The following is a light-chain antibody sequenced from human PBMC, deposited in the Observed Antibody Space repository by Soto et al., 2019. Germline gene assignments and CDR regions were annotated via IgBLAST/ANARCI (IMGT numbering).Light chain of an antibody. Sequence: EIVLTQPPGTLSLSPGERATLSCRASQSLRSIYLAWFQQKPGQAPRLLIYGASSRATGIPDRFSGSGSGTDFTLTISRLEPEDFAVYYCQQYGSSPRTFGQGTKVDNK. CDR3: QQYGSSPRT. CDR1: QSLRSIY. J-gene: IGKJ1*01. V-gene: IGKV3-20*01. CDR2: GAS.